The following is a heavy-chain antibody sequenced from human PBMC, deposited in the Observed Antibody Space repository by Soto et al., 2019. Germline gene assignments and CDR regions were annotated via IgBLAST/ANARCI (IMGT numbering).Heavy chain of an antibody. CDR1: SGSIDNVYW. Sequence: SETLSLTCAVSSGSIDNVYWWSWIRQPPGKGLEWIGEINHSGSTNYNPSLKSRVTISVDTSKNQFSLKLSSVTAADTAVYYCARANYFESSGPFDYWGPGTLVTVSS. CDR3: ARANYFESSGPFDY. D-gene: IGHD3-22*01. J-gene: IGHJ4*02. CDR2: INHSGST. V-gene: IGHV4-4*02.